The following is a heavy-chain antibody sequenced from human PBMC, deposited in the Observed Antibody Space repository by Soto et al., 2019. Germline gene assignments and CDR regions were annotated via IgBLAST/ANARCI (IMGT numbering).Heavy chain of an antibody. D-gene: IGHD1-26*01. Sequence: PSETLSLTCTVSGGSISSYYWSWIRQPPGKGLEWIGYIYYSGSTNYNPSLKSRVTISVDTSKNQFSLKLSSVTAADTAVYYCARDLGRHFDYWGQGTLVTVSS. V-gene: IGHV4-59*01. J-gene: IGHJ4*02. CDR3: ARDLGRHFDY. CDR1: GGSISSYY. CDR2: IYYSGST.